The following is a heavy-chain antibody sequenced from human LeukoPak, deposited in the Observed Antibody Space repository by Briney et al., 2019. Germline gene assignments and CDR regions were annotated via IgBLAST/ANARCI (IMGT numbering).Heavy chain of an antibody. Sequence: GGSLRLSCAASGFTFSTNWMSWVRQAPGKGLEWVANIKQDGSEKYYLDSVKGRFTISRDNAKNTLYLQMNSLRAEDTAVYYCARRLVVRGVIIYPDDAFDIWGQGTMVTVSS. CDR3: ARRLVVRGVIIYPDDAFDI. J-gene: IGHJ3*02. V-gene: IGHV3-7*01. D-gene: IGHD3-10*01. CDR2: IKQDGSEK. CDR1: GFTFSTNW.